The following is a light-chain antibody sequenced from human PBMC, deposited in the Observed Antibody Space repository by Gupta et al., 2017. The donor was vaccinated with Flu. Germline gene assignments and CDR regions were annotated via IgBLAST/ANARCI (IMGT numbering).Light chain of an antibody. CDR2: QAS. Sequence: DIQMTWSTSTLSASVVDRVTITCRASQSINAWLAWYQQKPGKAPKLLIYQASILESGVPSRFSGSGSGTEYTLTISCLQPDDFATYYCQQYSSYSGYSFGPGTKVEIK. CDR1: QSINAW. CDR3: QQYSSYSGYS. V-gene: IGKV1-5*03. J-gene: IGKJ2*03.